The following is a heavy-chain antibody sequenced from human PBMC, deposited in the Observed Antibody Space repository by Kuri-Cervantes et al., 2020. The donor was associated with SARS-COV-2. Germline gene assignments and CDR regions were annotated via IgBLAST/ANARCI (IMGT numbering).Heavy chain of an antibody. CDR1: GGTFSSYA. V-gene: IGHV1-69*13. D-gene: IGHD3-16*01. J-gene: IGHJ4*02. CDR3: ASLGDAGDLSPPFDY. Sequence: SVKVSCKASGGTFSSYAISWVRQAPGQGLEWMGGIIPIFGTANYAQKFQGRVTITADESTSTAYMELSSLRSEDAAVYYCASLGDAGDLSPPFDYWGQGTLVTVSS. CDR2: IIPIFGTA.